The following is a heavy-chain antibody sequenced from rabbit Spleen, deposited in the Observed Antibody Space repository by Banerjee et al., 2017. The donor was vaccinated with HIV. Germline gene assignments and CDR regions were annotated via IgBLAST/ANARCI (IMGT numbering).Heavy chain of an antibody. CDR1: GFDFSSYA. V-gene: IGHV1S47*01. CDR3: AADDASGWGADYFKL. D-gene: IGHD4-1*01. J-gene: IGHJ4*01. CDR2: IDPIFGST. Sequence: QEQLVESGGGLVQPGGSLKLSCKASGFDFSSYAVSWVRQAPGKGPEWIAYIDPIFGSTYYASWVNGRFTISRHNAQNTLYLQLTSLTVADTATYFCAADDASGWGADYFKLWGQGTLVTVS.